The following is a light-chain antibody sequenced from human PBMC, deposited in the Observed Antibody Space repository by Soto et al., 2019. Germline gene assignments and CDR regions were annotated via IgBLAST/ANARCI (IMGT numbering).Light chain of an antibody. CDR2: FDT. V-gene: IGLV1-36*01. CDR3: AAWDDSLNAHV. J-gene: IGLJ1*01. Sequence: QSVLTQPPSVSGAPTQRGTISCSGSSSNIGKNGVNWYQEVPGKAPKLLIYFDTLLPSGISGRFSGSKSGTSASLAITGLQSDDEARYYCAAWDDSLNAHVFGAGTKLTVL. CDR1: SSNIGKNG.